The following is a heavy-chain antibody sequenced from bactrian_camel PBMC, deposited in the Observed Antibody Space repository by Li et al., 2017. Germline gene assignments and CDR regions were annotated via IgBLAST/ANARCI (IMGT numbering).Heavy chain of an antibody. Sequence: LVESGGGLVHPGGSLRLSCATSGFTASRYCLAWFRQVPGKEREGIAAISNGSLRSHYADSVEGRFTISHVNANNTLHLQMNSLKPEDSAVYYCAADLGWCGSRPLQREFRNWGQGTQVTVS. CDR3: AADLGWCGSRPLQREFRN. CDR2: ISNGSLRS. CDR1: GFTASRYC. J-gene: IGHJ4*01. V-gene: IGHV3S31*01. D-gene: IGHD2*01.